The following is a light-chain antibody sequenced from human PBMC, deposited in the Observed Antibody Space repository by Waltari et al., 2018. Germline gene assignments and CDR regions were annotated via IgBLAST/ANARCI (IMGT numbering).Light chain of an antibody. CDR3: QTWGAGFQI. Sequence: QLVLTQSPSASASLGGSVKLTCPLSSGHSSYSSYSIAWHQQQPGKGPRFLMKLNSDGSHKRGHGILDRFSAASTGSEPYHTISGVQSADEAYYSCQTWGAGFQIFGGGTNLAVL. CDR1: SGHSSYSSYS. V-gene: IGLV4-69*01. J-gene: IGLJ2*01. CDR2: LNSDGSH.